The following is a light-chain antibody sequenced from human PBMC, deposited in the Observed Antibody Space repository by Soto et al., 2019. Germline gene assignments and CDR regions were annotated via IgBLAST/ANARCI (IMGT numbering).Light chain of an antibody. J-gene: IGKJ2*01. CDR1: QSVGSN. CDR3: QQYIDWPET. V-gene: IGKV3D-15*01. CDR2: GAS. Sequence: EIVMTQSPATLSVSPGERATLSCRASQSVGSNLAWYQPKPGQAPSLLISGASTRATGIPARFSGSGSGTEFTLSISSLQSEDFAVYYCQQYIDWPETFGQGTKVEIK.